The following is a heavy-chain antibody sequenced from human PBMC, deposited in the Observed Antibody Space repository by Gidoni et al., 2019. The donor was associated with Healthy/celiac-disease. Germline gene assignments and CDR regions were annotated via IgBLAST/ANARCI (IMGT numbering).Heavy chain of an antibody. V-gene: IGHV3-30-3*01. J-gene: IGHJ6*04. D-gene: IGHD2-2*01. CDR1: GFTFSSYA. CDR2: ISYDVSNK. Sequence: QVQLVESGGGVVQPGRSLRLSCAASGFTFSSYAMHWVRQAPGKGLEWVAVISYDVSNKYYADSVKGRFTISRDNSKNMLYLQMNSLRAEDTAVYYCARSPQPNRRRPLYYYYGMDVWGKGTTVTVSS. CDR3: ARSPQPNRRRPLYYYYGMDV.